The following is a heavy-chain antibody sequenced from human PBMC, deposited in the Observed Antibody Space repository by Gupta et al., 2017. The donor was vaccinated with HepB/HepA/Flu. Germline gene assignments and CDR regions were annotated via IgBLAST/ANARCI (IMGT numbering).Heavy chain of an antibody. Sequence: QVQLVQSGAEVKKPGASVKVSCKASGYTFTGYSIHWVRQAPGQGLEWMGWINPNSGGTNYAQKFQGWVTMTRDTSISTAYMELSRLRSDDTAVYYCARETTKLGFDAFDIWGQGTMVTVSS. D-gene: IGHD7-27*01. V-gene: IGHV1-2*04. CDR2: INPNSGGT. CDR1: GYTFTGYS. CDR3: ARETTKLGFDAFDI. J-gene: IGHJ3*02.